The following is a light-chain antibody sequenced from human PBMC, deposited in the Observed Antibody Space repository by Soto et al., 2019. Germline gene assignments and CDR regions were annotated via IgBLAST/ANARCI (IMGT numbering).Light chain of an antibody. CDR2: GAS. V-gene: IGKV3-20*01. CDR1: QSVSSNY. CDR3: QQYGSSPTWT. Sequence: ESVLTQSAGTLSVSPGERATLSCRASQSVSSNYLAWYQQKPGQAPSLLIYGASTRASGIPDRFSGSGSGTDFTLTISRLEPEDSAVYYCQQYGSSPTWTFGQGTKVDIK. J-gene: IGKJ1*01.